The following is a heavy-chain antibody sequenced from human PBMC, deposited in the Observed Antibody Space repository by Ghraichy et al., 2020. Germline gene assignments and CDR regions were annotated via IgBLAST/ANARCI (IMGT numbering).Heavy chain of an antibody. J-gene: IGHJ6*03. CDR2: IKQDGSEK. D-gene: IGHD6-6*01. V-gene: IGHV3-7*03. Sequence: GGSLRLSCAASGFTFSSYWMSWVRQAPGKGLEWVANIKQDGSEKYYVDSVKGRFTISRDNAKNSLYLQMNSLRAEDTAVYYCARDHSSSSPSTSYYYMDVWGKGTTVTVSS. CDR3: ARDHSSSSPSTSYYYMDV. CDR1: GFTFSSYW.